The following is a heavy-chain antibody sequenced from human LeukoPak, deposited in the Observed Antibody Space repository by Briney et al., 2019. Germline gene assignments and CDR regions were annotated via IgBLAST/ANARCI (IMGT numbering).Heavy chain of an antibody. CDR3: ASPRFGESMEYFVT. Sequence: GSSVKVSCKASGGTFSSYAISWVRQAPGQGLEWMGRIIPILGIANYAQKFQGRVTITADKSTSTAYMELSSLRSEDTAVYYCASPRFGESMEYFVTWGQGTLVTVSS. J-gene: IGHJ4*02. CDR2: IIPILGIA. V-gene: IGHV1-69*04. CDR1: GGTFSSYA. D-gene: IGHD3-10*01.